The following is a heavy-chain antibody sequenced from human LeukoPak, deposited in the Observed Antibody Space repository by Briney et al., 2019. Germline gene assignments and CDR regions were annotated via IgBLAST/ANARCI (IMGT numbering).Heavy chain of an antibody. CDR2: ISWNSGSI. J-gene: IGHJ6*02. CDR1: GFTFDDYA. D-gene: IGHD3-10*01. Sequence: GGSLRLSCAASGFTFDDYAMHWVRQAPGKGLEWVSGISWNSGSIGYADSVKGRFTISRDNAKNSLYLQMNSLRAEDTALYYCAKDHALYYYGSGSLLDYYYGMDVWGQGTTVTVSS. CDR3: AKDHALYYYGSGSLLDYYYGMDV. V-gene: IGHV3-9*01.